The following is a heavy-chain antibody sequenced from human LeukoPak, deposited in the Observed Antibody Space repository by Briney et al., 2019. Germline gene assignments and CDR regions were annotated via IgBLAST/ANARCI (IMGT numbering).Heavy chain of an antibody. CDR1: GDTFSSYA. D-gene: IGHD2-8*01. Sequence: SVKVSCKASGDTFSSYAISWVRQAPGQGLEWMGGIIPIFGTAQYAQKFQGRVTITADESTSTAYMELSSLRSEDTAVYYCARVYCTNGVCYSNWFDPWGQGTLVTVSS. J-gene: IGHJ5*02. CDR2: IIPIFGTA. CDR3: ARVYCTNGVCYSNWFDP. V-gene: IGHV1-69*13.